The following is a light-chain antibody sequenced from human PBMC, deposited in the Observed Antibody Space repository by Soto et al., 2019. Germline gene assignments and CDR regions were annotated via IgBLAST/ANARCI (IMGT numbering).Light chain of an antibody. V-gene: IGKV3-20*01. CDR3: QQYDSSPRT. J-gene: IGKJ1*01. CDR2: GAS. CDR1: QNFGSSY. Sequence: EVVLTQSPVTGSLFPGARAKLACRPSQNFGSSYLAWYQQKPGQAPRFLIYGASSRATGIPERFSGSGSGTDFTLTINSLEPEDFAVYYCQQYDSSPRTFGQGTRVDI.